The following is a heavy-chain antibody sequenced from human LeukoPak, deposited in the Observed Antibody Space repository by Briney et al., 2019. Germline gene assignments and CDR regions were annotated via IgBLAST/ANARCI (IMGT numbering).Heavy chain of an antibody. CDR1: GFTFSSYA. V-gene: IGHV3-30-3*01. D-gene: IGHD3-3*01. J-gene: IGHJ4*02. CDR3: ARPARFLEWSLLDY. CDR2: ISYDGSNK. Sequence: GGSLRLSCAASGFTFSSYAMHWVRQAPGKGLEWVAVISYDGSNKYYADSVKGRFTISRDNSKNTLYLQMNSLRAEDTAVYYCARPARFLEWSLLDYWGQGTLVTVSS.